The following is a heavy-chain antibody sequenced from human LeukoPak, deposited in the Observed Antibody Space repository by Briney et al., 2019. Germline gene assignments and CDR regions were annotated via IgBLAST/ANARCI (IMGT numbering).Heavy chain of an antibody. V-gene: IGHV4-59*01. J-gene: IGHJ4*02. D-gene: IGHD3-10*01. CDR3: ARGLKLLWFGEQPPYYFDY. CDR1: GGSISSYY. Sequence: PSETLSLTCTVSGGSISSYYWSWIRQPPGKGLEWIGYIYYSGSTNYNPSLKSRVTISVDTSKNQFSLKLSSVTAADTAVYYCARGLKLLWFGEQPPYYFDYWGQGTLVTVSS. CDR2: IYYSGST.